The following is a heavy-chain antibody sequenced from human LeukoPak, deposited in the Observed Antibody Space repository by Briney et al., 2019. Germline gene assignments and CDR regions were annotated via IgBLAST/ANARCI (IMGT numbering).Heavy chain of an antibody. CDR2: INHSGST. CDR1: GGSFSGYY. J-gene: IGHJ1*01. Sequence: PSETLSLTCAVSGGSFSGYYWSWIRQPPGKGLEWIGEINHSGSTNYNPSLKSRVTISVDTSKNQFSLKLSSVTAADTAVYYCARGFPGTTVTTYFQHWGQGTLVTVSS. V-gene: IGHV4-34*01. CDR3: ARGFPGTTVTTYFQH. D-gene: IGHD4-17*01.